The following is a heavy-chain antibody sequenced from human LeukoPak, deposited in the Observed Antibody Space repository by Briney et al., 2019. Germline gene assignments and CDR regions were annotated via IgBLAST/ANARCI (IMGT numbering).Heavy chain of an antibody. V-gene: IGHV1-69*01. CDR2: IIPIFGTA. CDR1: GGTFSSYA. J-gene: IGHJ4*02. D-gene: IGHD3-16*02. Sequence: SVKVSYKASGGTFSSYAISWVRQAPGQGLEWMGGIIPIFGTANYAQKFQGRVTITADESTSTAYMELSSLRSEDTAVYYCARENYDYVWGSYRSLYYFDYWGQGTLVTVSS. CDR3: ARENYDYVWGSYRSLYYFDY.